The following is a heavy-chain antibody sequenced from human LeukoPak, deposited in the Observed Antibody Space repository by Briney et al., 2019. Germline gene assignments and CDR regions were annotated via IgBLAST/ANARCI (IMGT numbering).Heavy chain of an antibody. CDR2: VYTSGST. CDR1: GGSISGGY. D-gene: IGHD6-13*01. Sequence: SETLSLTCTVSGGSISGGYWSWIRQPPGRGLEWIGYVYTSGSTNYNPSLKSRVTISVDTSKSQFALKLSSVTAADTAVYYCARQIASAGTAGSDFWGQGALVTVSS. V-gene: IGHV4-4*09. J-gene: IGHJ4*02. CDR3: ARQIASAGTAGSDF.